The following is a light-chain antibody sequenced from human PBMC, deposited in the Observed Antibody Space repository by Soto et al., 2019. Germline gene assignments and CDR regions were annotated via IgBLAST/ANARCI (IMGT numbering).Light chain of an antibody. CDR2: DAS. CDR1: QSVSNY. J-gene: IGKJ1*01. CDR3: QQRSNWPPWT. Sequence: EIVLTQSPAPLSLSPGERDTLSCRASQSVSNYLAWYQQKPGQAPRLLIYDASNRATGIPARFSGSGSGTDFTLTISSLEPEDFAVYYCQQRSNWPPWTFGQGTKVEIK. V-gene: IGKV3-11*01.